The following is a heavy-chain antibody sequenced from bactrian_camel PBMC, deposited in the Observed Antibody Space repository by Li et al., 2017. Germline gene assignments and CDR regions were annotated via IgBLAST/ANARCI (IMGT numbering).Heavy chain of an antibody. V-gene: IGHV3-1*01. CDR1: GFTFDDYY. Sequence: VESGGGLVQPGGSLRLSCAASGFTFDDYYMGWIRQAPGKGLEWVSAISWSGDSTYYADSVKGQFTISRDNAKNTVYLQMDSLKPEDTGMYYCAAPPAIWMGPCSLGSLRVAAPEAGYWAQGTQVTVS. J-gene: IGHJ4*01. CDR2: ISWSGDST. CDR3: AAPPAIWMGPCSLGSLRVAAPEAGY. D-gene: IGHD5*01.